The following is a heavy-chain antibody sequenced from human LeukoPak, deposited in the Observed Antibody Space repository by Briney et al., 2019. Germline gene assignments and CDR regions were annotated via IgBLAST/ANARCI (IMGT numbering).Heavy chain of an antibody. V-gene: IGHV1-8*01. J-gene: IGHJ4*02. Sequence: ASVKVSCKASGYTFTSYDINWVRQATGQGLERMGWMNPNSGNAGYAQKFQGRVTMTRNTSINTAYMEVSSLRSDDSAVYYCARGAREVVVVITKYYVDFWGQGTLVTVSS. CDR3: ARGAREVVVVITKYYVDF. CDR2: MNPNSGNA. D-gene: IGHD3-22*01. CDR1: GYTFTSYD.